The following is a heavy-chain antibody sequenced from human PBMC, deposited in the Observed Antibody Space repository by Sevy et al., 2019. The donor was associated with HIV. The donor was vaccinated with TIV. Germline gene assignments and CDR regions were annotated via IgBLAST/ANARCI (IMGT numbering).Heavy chain of an antibody. CDR2: TYYRSKWYN. V-gene: IGHV6-1*01. CDR1: GDSVSSNSAA. D-gene: IGHD6-19*01. CDR3: ARGYRPYSSGWLYHFDY. Sequence: SQTLSLTCAISGDSVSSNSAAWNWIRQSPSRGLEWLGRTYYRSKWYNDYAVSVKSRITINPDTSKNQFSLQLNSVSPEDTAVYYCARGYRPYSSGWLYHFDYWGQGTLVTVSS. J-gene: IGHJ4*02.